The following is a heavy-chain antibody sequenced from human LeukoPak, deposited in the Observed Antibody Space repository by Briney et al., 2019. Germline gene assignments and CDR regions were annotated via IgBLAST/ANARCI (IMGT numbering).Heavy chain of an antibody. J-gene: IGHJ3*02. CDR2: IVGSGATT. CDR3: AKGTRSSPNDASDI. CDR1: GFTFSNYA. V-gene: IGHV3-23*01. D-gene: IGHD1-26*01. Sequence: GGSLRLSCAASGFTFSNYAMSWVRQAPGKGLYWVSAIVGSGATTYYTNSVKGRFTISRDNSKNTLYLHMNSLRAEDTALYYCAKGTRSSPNDASDIWGQGTMVTVS.